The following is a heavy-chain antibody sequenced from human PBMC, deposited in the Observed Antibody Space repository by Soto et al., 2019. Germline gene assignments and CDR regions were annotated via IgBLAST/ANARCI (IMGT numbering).Heavy chain of an antibody. Sequence: DVQLVESGGVVVQPGGSLRLSCAASGFTFDDYTMHWVRQAPGKGLEWVSLISWDGGSTYYADSVKGRFTISRDNSKNSLYLQMNSLRPEDTALYYCAKAFSIPMIVGYGMDVWGQGTTVTVSS. D-gene: IGHD3-22*01. CDR2: ISWDGGST. J-gene: IGHJ6*02. CDR3: AKAFSIPMIVGYGMDV. CDR1: GFTFDDYT. V-gene: IGHV3-43*01.